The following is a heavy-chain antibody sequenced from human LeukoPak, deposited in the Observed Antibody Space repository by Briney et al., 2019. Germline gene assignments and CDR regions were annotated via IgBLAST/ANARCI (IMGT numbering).Heavy chain of an antibody. D-gene: IGHD3-10*01. CDR1: GFTFSSYN. J-gene: IGHJ4*02. CDR2: ISSSSGRI. V-gene: IGHV3-21*01. Sequence: GGSLRLSCEASGFTFSSYNMNWIRQAPGKGLEWGSSISSSSGRIYYADSLKGRFTISRDNAKNSLYLQMNSLGAEDTAVYYCARDSRTYYYGSGSYYVGYSDFWGPGTLVTVSA. CDR3: ARDSRTYYYGSGSYYVGYSDF.